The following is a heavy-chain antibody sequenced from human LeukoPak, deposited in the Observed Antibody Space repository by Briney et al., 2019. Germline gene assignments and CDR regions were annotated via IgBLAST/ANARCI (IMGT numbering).Heavy chain of an antibody. CDR1: GYTFTGHY. J-gene: IGHJ4*02. D-gene: IGHD3-10*01. V-gene: IGHV1-2*02. Sequence: ASVKVSCKASGYTFTGHYMHWVRQAPGQGLEWMGWINPNSGGTNYAQKFQGRVTMTRDTSISTAYMELSRLRSDDTAVYYCAREYMVRGVIGFDYWGQGTLVTVSS. CDR3: AREYMVRGVIGFDY. CDR2: INPNSGGT.